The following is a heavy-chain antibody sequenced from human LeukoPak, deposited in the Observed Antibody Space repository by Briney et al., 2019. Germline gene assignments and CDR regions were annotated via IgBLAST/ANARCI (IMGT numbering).Heavy chain of an antibody. CDR3: AKSADYGDYVHSDDAFDI. J-gene: IGHJ3*02. Sequence: PGGSLRLSCGGSGFTLSVYSINWVGQAPGKGLEGVSSISSSSNYIYYADSVKGRFTISRDNAKTSLYLQMNSLRAEDTAVYYCAKSADYGDYVHSDDAFDIWGQGTMVTVSS. V-gene: IGHV3-21*01. D-gene: IGHD4-17*01. CDR1: GFTLSVYS. CDR2: ISSSSNYI.